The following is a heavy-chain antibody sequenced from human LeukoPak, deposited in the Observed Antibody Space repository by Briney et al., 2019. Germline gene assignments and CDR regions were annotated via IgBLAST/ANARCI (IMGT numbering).Heavy chain of an antibody. J-gene: IGHJ4*02. D-gene: IGHD1-20*01. CDR3: ARYNGEITGTDTTFDY. CDR2: IIPVLGIA. Sequence: SVKVSCKASGGTFSSYAISWVRQAPGQGLEWMGRIIPVLGIANYAQKFQGRVTITADKSTSTAYMELSSLRSEDTAVYYCARYNGEITGTDTTFDYWGQGTLVTVSS. CDR1: GGTFSSYA. V-gene: IGHV1-69*04.